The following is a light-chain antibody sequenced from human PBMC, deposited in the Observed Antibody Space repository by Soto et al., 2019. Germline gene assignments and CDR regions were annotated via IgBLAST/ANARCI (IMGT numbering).Light chain of an antibody. CDR3: QQRSNWTPWT. CDR1: QSVSSY. Sequence: EIVLTQSPATLSLSPGERATLSCRASQSVSSYLAWYQQKPGQAPRLLIYDASNRATGIPARFSGSGSGTDFTLTISSLEPEDLAVYYCQQRSNWTPWTFGQGTKVEIK. J-gene: IGKJ1*01. V-gene: IGKV3-11*01. CDR2: DAS.